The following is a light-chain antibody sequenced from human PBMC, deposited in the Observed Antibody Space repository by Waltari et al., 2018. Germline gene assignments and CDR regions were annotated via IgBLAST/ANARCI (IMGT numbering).Light chain of an antibody. J-gene: IGKJ1*01. CDR3: QQRRNWPPT. V-gene: IGKV3-11*01. Sequence: VLTQSPATLSLSPGERATLSCRASQSVDDYMAWYQPKPGQSPRLLIDDASNRATGIPIRFSGSGFGTDFTLTISSLEPDDFAHYYCQQRRNWPPTFGQGTKVEIK. CDR1: QSVDDY. CDR2: DAS.